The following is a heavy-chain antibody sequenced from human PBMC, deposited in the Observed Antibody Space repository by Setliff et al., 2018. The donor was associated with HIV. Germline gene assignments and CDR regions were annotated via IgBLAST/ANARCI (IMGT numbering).Heavy chain of an antibody. Sequence: ETLSLTCTVSGDSVSTFNYYWGWIRRPPGKGLEWIASIYSSGTTYHSPSLKNRVTVSADRTKNQFSLKLTSVTAADTAIYYCARHRGVRDPSGWYGISWFDPWGQGILVTVSS. D-gene: IGHD6-19*01. CDR3: ARHRGVRDPSGWYGISWFDP. J-gene: IGHJ5*02. CDR2: IYSSGTT. CDR1: GDSVSTFNYY. V-gene: IGHV4-39*01.